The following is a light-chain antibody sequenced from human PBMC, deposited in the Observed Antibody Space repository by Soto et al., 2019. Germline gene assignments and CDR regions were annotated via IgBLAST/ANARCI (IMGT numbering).Light chain of an antibody. Sequence: QSALTQPASVSGSPGQSITISCTGTSSDVGSYNLVSWYQQHPGKAPKLMIYEGSKRPTGVSNRFSGSKSGNTASLTISGLQAEYEADYYCCSYAGSSADVVFGGGTTVPS. CDR3: CSYAGSSADVV. V-gene: IGLV2-23*01. CDR1: SSDVGSYNL. J-gene: IGLJ2*01. CDR2: EGS.